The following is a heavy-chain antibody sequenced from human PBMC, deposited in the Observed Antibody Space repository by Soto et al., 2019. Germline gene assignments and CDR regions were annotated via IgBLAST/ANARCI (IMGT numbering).Heavy chain of an antibody. CDR1: GGSISSYY. CDR3: ARSGYSGYDPIVHFDY. J-gene: IGHJ4*02. Sequence: SETLSLTCTVSGGSISSYYWSWIRQPPGKGLEWIGYIYYSGSTNYNPSLKSRVTISVDTSKNQFSLKLSSVTAADTAVYYCARSGYSGYDPIVHFDYWGQGTLVTVSS. V-gene: IGHV4-59*08. CDR2: IYYSGST. D-gene: IGHD5-12*01.